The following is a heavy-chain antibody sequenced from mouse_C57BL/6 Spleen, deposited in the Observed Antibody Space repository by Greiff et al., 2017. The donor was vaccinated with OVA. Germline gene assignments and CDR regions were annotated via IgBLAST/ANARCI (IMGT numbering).Heavy chain of an antibody. J-gene: IGHJ1*03. CDR1: GFTFSDYG. Sequence: EVKLVESGGGLVKPGGSLKLSCAASGFTFSDYGMHWVRQAPEKGLEWVAYISSGSSTIYYADTVKGRFTISRDNAKNTLFLQMTSLRSEDTAMYYCARRTGTGYWYFDVWGTGTTVTVSS. V-gene: IGHV5-17*01. CDR3: ARRTGTGYWYFDV. CDR2: ISSGSSTI. D-gene: IGHD4-1*01.